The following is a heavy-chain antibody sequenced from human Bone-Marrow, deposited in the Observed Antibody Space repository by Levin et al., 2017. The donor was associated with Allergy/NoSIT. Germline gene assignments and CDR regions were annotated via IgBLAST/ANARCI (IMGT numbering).Heavy chain of an antibody. CDR3: TRHRGSGSSTAYSFDY. V-gene: IGHV3-23*01. J-gene: IGHJ4*02. Sequence: GGSLRLSFAEEGGRGRKKERGGGRKETGKGLEWVSTISDLCVLSYSSFSFPFRFTVSRDDSKNTVFLQLNSLRAEDTAVYYCTRHRGSGSSTAYSFDYSCPGTLVTVSS. D-gene: IGHD1-26*01. CDR2: ISDLCVLS. CDR1: GGRGRKKE.